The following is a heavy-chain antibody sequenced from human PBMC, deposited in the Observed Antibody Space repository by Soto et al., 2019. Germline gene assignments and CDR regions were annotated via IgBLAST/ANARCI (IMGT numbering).Heavy chain of an antibody. CDR2: ISFDGSNE. J-gene: IGHJ4*02. D-gene: IGHD3-10*01. CDR3: AKALRGGCDY. V-gene: IGHV3-30*18. Sequence: QVQLVESGGGVVQPGRSLRLSCAVTGVTFSDYAMHWVRQAPGKGLEWVAVISFDGSNEYYPDSVKGRFTISRDNIKNTLHLQMNSLRVEDTAVYYCAKALRGGCDYWGQGTLVTVSS. CDR1: GVTFSDYA.